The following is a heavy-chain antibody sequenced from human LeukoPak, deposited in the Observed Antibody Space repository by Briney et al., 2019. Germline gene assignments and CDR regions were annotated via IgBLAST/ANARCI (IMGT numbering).Heavy chain of an antibody. V-gene: IGHV3-21*01. J-gene: IGHJ5*02. Sequence: GRCLSPSCPASGLTLGMYRMSWVRQPAGKGLEWVSSISGRSRSIYYTDSVKGRFTISRDNAKNSLYLQMNSLRAEDTAVYYCVRDLTSANWFDPWGQGTLVTVSS. CDR2: ISGRSRSI. CDR3: VRDLTSANWFDP. CDR1: GLTLGMYR.